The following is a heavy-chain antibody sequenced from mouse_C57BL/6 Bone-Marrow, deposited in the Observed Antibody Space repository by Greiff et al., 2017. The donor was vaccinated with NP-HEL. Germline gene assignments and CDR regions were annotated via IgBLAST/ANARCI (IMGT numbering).Heavy chain of an antibody. CDR3: ARRTNHGSSYGYAMDY. CDR2: IYPRSGNT. V-gene: IGHV1-81*01. Sequence: VKLLESGAELARPGASVKLSCKASGYTFTSYGISWVKQRPGQGLEWIGEIYPRSGNTYYNGKFKGKATLTADKSSSTAYMELRSLTSEDSAVYCCARRTNHGSSYGYAMDYWGQGTSVTVSS. J-gene: IGHJ4*01. D-gene: IGHD1-1*01. CDR1: GYTFTSYG.